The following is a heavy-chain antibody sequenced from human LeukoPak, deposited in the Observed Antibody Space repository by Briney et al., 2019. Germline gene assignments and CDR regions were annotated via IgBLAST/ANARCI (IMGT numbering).Heavy chain of an antibody. CDR1: GYTFSSYY. J-gene: IGHJ4*02. Sequence: ASVKVSCKASGYTFSSYYIHWVRQAPEQGLEWMGIINPSGGSPSYAQKFQGGVTLTRDTSTSTVYMDLSSLRSEDTAVYYCARRGYCISTSCSLDYWGQGTLVTVSS. V-gene: IGHV1-46*01. D-gene: IGHD2-2*01. CDR3: ARRGYCISTSCSLDY. CDR2: INPSGGSP.